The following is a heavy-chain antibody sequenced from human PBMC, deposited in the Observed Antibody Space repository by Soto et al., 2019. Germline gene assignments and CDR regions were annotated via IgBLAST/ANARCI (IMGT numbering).Heavy chain of an antibody. CDR1: GGSISSGGYS. D-gene: IGHD4-17*01. V-gene: IGHV4-30-2*01. CDR3: ASSQTTVTSYDY. Sequence: TSETLSLTCAVSGGSISSGGYSWSWIRQPPGKGLEWIGYIYHSGSTYYNPSLKSRVTISVDRSKSQFSLKLSSVTAADTAVYYCASSQTTVTSYDYWGQGTLVTVSS. CDR2: IYHSGST. J-gene: IGHJ4*02.